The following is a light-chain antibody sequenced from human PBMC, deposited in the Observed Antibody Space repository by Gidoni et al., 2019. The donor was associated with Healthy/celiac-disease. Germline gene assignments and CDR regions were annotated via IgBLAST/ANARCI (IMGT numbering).Light chain of an antibody. V-gene: IGKV1-5*03. CDR1: QTISNW. Sequence: DIQMAQSPSTLSASVGDRVTITCRASQTISNWLAWYQQKPGKAPKLLIYKASSLESGVPSRFSGSGSGTEFTLTISSLQPDDFASYYCQQYYIYRTFGQGTKVEIK. CDR2: KAS. CDR3: QQYYIYRT. J-gene: IGKJ1*01.